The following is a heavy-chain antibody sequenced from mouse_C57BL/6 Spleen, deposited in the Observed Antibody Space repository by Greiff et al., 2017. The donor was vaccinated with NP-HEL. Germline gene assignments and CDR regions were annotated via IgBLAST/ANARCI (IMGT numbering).Heavy chain of an antibody. CDR2: IYPGDGDT. CDR1: GYAFSSYW. J-gene: IGHJ4*01. CDR3: ARISLSSFYAMDY. V-gene: IGHV1-80*01. Sequence: QVQLQQSGAELVKPGASVKISCKASGYAFSSYWMNWVKQRPGKGLEWIGQIYPGDGDTNYNGKFKGKATLTADKSSSTAYMQLSSLTSEDSAVYFCARISLSSFYAMDYWGQGTSVTVSS. D-gene: IGHD1-1*01.